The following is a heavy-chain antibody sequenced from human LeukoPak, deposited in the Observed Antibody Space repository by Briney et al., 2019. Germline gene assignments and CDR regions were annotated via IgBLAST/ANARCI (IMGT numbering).Heavy chain of an antibody. D-gene: IGHD2-2*01. Sequence: SETLSLTCTVSGGSINSYYWSWIRQPPGKGLEWIGYIYYSGSTNYNPSLKSRVTISVDTSKNQFSLKLSSVTAADTAVYYCARGDIVVVPAAIPFDYWGQGTLVTVSS. V-gene: IGHV4-59*01. CDR3: ARGDIVVVPAAIPFDY. CDR2: IYYSGST. CDR1: GGSINSYY. J-gene: IGHJ4*02.